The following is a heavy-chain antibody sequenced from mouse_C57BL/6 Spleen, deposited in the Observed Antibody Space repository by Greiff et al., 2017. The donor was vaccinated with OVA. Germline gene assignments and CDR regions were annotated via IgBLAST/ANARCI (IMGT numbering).Heavy chain of an antibody. J-gene: IGHJ2*01. D-gene: IGHD2-4*01. Sequence: EVQWVESGGDLVKPGGSLKLSCAASGFTFSSYGMSWVRQTPDKRLEWVATISSGGSYTYYPDSVKGRFTISRDNAKNTLYLQMSSLKSEDTAMYYCARQGDYDGDDYWGQGTTLTVSS. CDR3: ARQGDYDGDDY. CDR2: ISSGGSYT. CDR1: GFTFSSYG. V-gene: IGHV5-6*01.